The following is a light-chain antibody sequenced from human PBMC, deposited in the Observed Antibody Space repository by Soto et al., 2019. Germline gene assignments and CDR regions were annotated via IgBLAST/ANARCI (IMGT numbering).Light chain of an antibody. CDR2: LSS. J-gene: IGKJ2*01. Sequence: EIVMTQSPLSLPVTPGEPASISCRSSQSLLHRNGNTYLDWYLQKPGQTPHLLIYLSSKRASGVPDRFTGSGSGTDFTLKISRVDAEDGGVYYCMQALQSPYTFGQGTKLDMK. CDR1: QSLLHRNGNTY. CDR3: MQALQSPYT. V-gene: IGKV2-28*01.